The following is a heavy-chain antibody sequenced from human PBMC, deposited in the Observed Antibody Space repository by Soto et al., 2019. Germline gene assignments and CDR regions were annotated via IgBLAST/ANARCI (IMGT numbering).Heavy chain of an antibody. CDR1: GFTSSMFS. J-gene: IGHJ5*02. CDR2: ISSNGDST. V-gene: IGHV3-64*04. D-gene: IGHD6-19*01. Sequence: GGSLRLSCSASGFTSSMFSIHCVRRPPGKGLEYVSGISSNGDSTYYAESVKGRFTISRDNSKNTLYLQMNSLRAEDTAVYYCEQALAVARTSSWFDPCGQGTPVPVSS. CDR3: EQALAVARTSSWFDP.